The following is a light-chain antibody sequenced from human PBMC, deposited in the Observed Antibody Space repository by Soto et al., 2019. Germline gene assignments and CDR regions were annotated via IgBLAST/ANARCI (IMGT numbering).Light chain of an antibody. J-gene: IGKJ2*01. CDR3: QQSDSSPGT. V-gene: IGKV3-20*01. Sequence: IVLTQSPGTLSLSPGERATLSCRASQSISSYLAWYQQKPGQAPRLLIYDASSRATGIPDRFSGSGSGTDFSLTITRLEPADFAVYYCQQSDSSPGTFGQGTKLEIK. CDR1: QSISSY. CDR2: DAS.